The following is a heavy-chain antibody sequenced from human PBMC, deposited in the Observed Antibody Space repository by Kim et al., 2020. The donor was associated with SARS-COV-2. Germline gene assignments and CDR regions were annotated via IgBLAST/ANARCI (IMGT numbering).Heavy chain of an antibody. Sequence: GESLKISCKDYGYNFNDYWIGWVRQMPGKGLEWMGIIYPGDSDIRYSPSFQGQVTISADKSISTAYLQWSSLQASDTAIYYCARHWRYSTSSPHFDYWGQGTLVTVSS. J-gene: IGHJ4*02. D-gene: IGHD6-6*01. CDR1: GYNFNDYW. CDR3: ARHWRYSTSSPHFDY. CDR2: IYPGDSDI. V-gene: IGHV5-51*01.